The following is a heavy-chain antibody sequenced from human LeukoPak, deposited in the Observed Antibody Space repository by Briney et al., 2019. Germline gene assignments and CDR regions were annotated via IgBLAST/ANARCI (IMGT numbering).Heavy chain of an antibody. CDR2: INHSGST. V-gene: IGHV4-34*01. J-gene: IGHJ4*02. CDR3: ARGCEISSMAGFGH. Sequence: SETLSLTCAVYSGSFSAYYWSWIRQPPGKGLEWIGEINHSGSTNYNPSLESRVTVLVDKSKNQLSLKLRSVTAADTAVYYCARGCEISSMAGFGHWAQGTLVTVSS. D-gene: IGHD2-8*01. CDR1: SGSFSAYY.